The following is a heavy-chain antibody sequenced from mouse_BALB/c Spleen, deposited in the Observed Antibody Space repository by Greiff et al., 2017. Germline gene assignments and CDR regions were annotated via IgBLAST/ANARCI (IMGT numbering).Heavy chain of an antibody. J-gene: IGHJ2*01. V-gene: IGHV1-15*01. CDR2: IDPETGGT. Sequence: VKLVESGAELVRPGASVTLSCKASGYTFTDYEMHWVKQTPVHGLEWIGAIDPETGGTAYNQKFKGKATLTADKSSSTAYMELRSLTSEDSAVYYCTRRGPSFDYWGQGTTLTVSS. CDR3: TRRGPSFDY. CDR1: GYTFTDYE.